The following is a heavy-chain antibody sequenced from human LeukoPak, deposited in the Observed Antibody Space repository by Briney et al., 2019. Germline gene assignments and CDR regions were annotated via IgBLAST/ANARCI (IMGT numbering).Heavy chain of an antibody. D-gene: IGHD3-10*01. CDR2: IRGSGVST. V-gene: IGHV3-23*01. Sequence: GGSLRLSCAASGFTFSSYAMSWVRQAPGRGREGVSGIRGSGVSTYYADSVKGRFTISRDNSKNTLYLQTKSLRAYDTAVYYCAKVYVGAGSDYYYMDVWGKGTTVTVSS. CDR3: AKVYVGAGSDYYYMDV. CDR1: GFTFSSYA. J-gene: IGHJ6*03.